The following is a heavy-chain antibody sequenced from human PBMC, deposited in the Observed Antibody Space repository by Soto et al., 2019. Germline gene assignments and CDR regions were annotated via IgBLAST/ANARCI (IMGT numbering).Heavy chain of an antibody. CDR3: AGSIMITFGGVNY. J-gene: IGHJ4*02. Sequence: QVQLQESGPGLVKPSQTLSLTCTVSGGSISSGDYYWSWIRQPPGKGLEWIGYIYYSGSTYYNPSLKSRVTISVDTSKNQFSLKLSSVTAADTAGYYCAGSIMITFGGVNYWGQGTLVTVSS. CDR2: IYYSGST. CDR1: GGSISSGDYY. D-gene: IGHD3-16*01. V-gene: IGHV4-30-4*01.